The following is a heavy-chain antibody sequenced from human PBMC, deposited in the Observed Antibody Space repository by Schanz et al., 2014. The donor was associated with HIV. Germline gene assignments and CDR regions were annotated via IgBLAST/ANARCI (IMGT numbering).Heavy chain of an antibody. D-gene: IGHD5-18*01. V-gene: IGHV1-46*01. J-gene: IGHJ3*02. Sequence: QVQLVQSGAEVKKPGASVKVSCKASGYTFTSYDINWVRQAPGQGLEWMGIINPSGGSTTYAQKFQGRVTMTRDTSTRTVHMELSSLRSEDTAVYYCASGRFDTVIWWGDAFLIWGRGTMVTVSS. CDR3: ASGRFDTVIWWGDAFLI. CDR2: INPSGGST. CDR1: GYTFTSYD.